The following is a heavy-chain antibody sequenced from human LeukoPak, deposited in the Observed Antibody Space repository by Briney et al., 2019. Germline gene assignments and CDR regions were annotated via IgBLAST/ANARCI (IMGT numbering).Heavy chain of an antibody. D-gene: IGHD3-22*01. CDR1: GGSFSGYY. CDR2: INHSGST. Sequence: KPSETLSLTCAVYGGSFSGYYWSWIRQPPGKGLEWIGEINHSGSTNYNPSLKSRVTISVDTSKNQFSLKLSSVTAADTAVYYCARKYYYDSSGYYQALGYFDYWGQGTLVTVSS. J-gene: IGHJ4*02. V-gene: IGHV4-34*01. CDR3: ARKYYYDSSGYYQALGYFDY.